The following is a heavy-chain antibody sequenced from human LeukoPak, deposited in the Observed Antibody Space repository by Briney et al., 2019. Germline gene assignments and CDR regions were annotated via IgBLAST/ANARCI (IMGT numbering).Heavy chain of an antibody. V-gene: IGHV1-69*13. CDR3: ARVYSYRTGWFDP. D-gene: IGHD5-18*01. Sequence: ASVKDSCRASGGTFSSYAVNWVRPAPGQGLEWMGGIIPIFGTANYAQKFQGRVTITADESTSTAYMELSSLRSEDTAVYYCARVYSYRTGWFDPRGQGTLVTVSS. CDR2: IIPIFGTA. CDR1: GGTFSSYA. J-gene: IGHJ5*02.